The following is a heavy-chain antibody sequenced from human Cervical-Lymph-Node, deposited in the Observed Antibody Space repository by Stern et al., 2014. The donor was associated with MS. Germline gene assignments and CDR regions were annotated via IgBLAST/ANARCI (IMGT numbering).Heavy chain of an antibody. CDR2: IDWDDDK. CDR1: GFSLSTSGMC. Sequence: QVTLQESGPALVKPTQTLTLTCTFSGFSLSTSGMCVSWIRQPPGKALEWLARIDWDDDKYYSTSLKTRLTISKDTSKNQVVLTMTNMDPVDTATYYCARTSRDGYNSYYFDYWGQGTLVTVSS. D-gene: IGHD5-24*01. CDR3: ARTSRDGYNSYYFDY. J-gene: IGHJ4*02. V-gene: IGHV2-70*15.